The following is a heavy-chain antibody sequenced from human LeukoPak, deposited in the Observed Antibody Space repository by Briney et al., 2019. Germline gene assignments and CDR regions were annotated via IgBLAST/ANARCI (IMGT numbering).Heavy chain of an antibody. V-gene: IGHV4-4*02. Sequence: KASETLSLTCAVSGGSISNINWWSWVRQPPGKGLEWIGEIHHSGVTNYNPSLKSRVTISLDKSNNQFSLKLNSVTAADTAVYYCAENGPWSLEYWGQGNLVTVSS. CDR2: IHHSGVT. CDR3: AENGPWSLEY. D-gene: IGHD2-15*01. J-gene: IGHJ4*02. CDR1: GGSISNINW.